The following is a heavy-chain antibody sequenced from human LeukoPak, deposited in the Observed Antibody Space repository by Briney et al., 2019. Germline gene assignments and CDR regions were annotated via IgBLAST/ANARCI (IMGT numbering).Heavy chain of an antibody. V-gene: IGHV1-2*02. J-gene: IGHJ4*02. D-gene: IGHD2-15*01. CDR1: GYTFAGYY. CDR3: ARDERFCNGDNHYPDLGY. Sequence: WASVKVSCKASGYTFAGYYLFWVRQAPGQGLEWMGWINPNTGDTRYRQKFQGRVTLTRDTSIRTTYMELSSLRSDDTAVYYCARDERFCNGDNHYPDLGYWGQGTLVTVSS. CDR2: INPNTGDT.